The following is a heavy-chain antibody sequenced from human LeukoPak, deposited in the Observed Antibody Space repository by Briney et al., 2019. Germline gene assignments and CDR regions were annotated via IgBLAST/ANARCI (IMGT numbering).Heavy chain of an antibody. CDR2: GLYTGNT. V-gene: IGHV4-39*02. J-gene: IGHJ4*02. CDR1: GGSIAVNHYY. Sequence: SETLSLTCSVSGGSIAVNHYYWGWIRQPPGKGLEWIGSGLYTGNTYSNPSLRSRVTISVDTSKNEFSLKMNSVAAADTAVYYCAREHRSSKYFDSWGQGALMIVSS. D-gene: IGHD6-6*01. CDR3: AREHRSSKYFDS.